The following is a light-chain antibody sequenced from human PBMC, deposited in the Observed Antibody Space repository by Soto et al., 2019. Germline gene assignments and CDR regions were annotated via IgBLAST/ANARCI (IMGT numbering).Light chain of an antibody. CDR1: QSVSSF. CDR3: QQRSYLVT. J-gene: IGKJ1*01. CDR2: DAS. Sequence: EIVLTQSPATLSSSPGERATLSCRASQSVSSFLAWYQQKPGQAPRLLIYDASNRATGIPARFSGSGSGTDFTLTISSLEPEDCAVYYCQQRSYLVTFGQGTKVEIK. V-gene: IGKV3-11*01.